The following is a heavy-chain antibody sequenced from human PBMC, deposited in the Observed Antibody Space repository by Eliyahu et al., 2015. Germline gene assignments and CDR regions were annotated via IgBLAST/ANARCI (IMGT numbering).Heavy chain of an antibody. D-gene: IGHD3-16*01. CDR2: MSVSTSDI. CDR3: ARGGSGSPYFFDS. Sequence: QPVESGGGLVKPGGSLRLSCEVSAFTLSSYAMNWVRQAPGKGLELVSSMSVSTSDIYYADSVKGRFTMSRDFAKKSLSLQMNSLRLDDTAVYYCARGGSGSPYFFDSWGQGTLVTVSS. J-gene: IGHJ4*02. CDR1: AFTLSSYA. V-gene: IGHV3-21*01.